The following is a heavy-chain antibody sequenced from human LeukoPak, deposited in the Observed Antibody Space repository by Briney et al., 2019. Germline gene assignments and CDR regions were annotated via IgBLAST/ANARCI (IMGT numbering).Heavy chain of an antibody. V-gene: IGHV3-15*07. CDR1: GFTFSNAR. CDR3: TTRRSWYSSGWLFDY. J-gene: IGHJ4*02. Sequence: GGSLRLSCAASGFTFSNARMNWVRQAPGKGLEWVGRIKSKTDGGTTDYAAPVKGRFTISRDDSKNTLYLQMNSLKTEDTAVYYCTTRRSWYSSGWLFDYWGQGTLVTVSS. CDR2: IKSKTDGGTT. D-gene: IGHD6-19*01.